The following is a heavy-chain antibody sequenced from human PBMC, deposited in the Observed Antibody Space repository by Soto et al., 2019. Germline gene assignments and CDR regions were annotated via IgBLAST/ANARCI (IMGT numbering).Heavy chain of an antibody. Sequence: GGSLRLSCAASGFTFSSHWMSWVRQAPGKGLEWVANIKQDGSEKYYVDSVKGRFTISRDNAKNSLYLQMNSLRAEDTAVYYCARAPYYYYMDVWGKGTTVTVSS. V-gene: IGHV3-7*01. CDR1: GFTFSSHW. CDR2: IKQDGSEK. CDR3: ARAPYYYYMDV. J-gene: IGHJ6*03.